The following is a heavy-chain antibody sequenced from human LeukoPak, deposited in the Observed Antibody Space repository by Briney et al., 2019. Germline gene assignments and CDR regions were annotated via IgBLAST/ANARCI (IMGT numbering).Heavy chain of an antibody. CDR1: GGSIRSYY. CDR3: ARGAGFSSGWYKSYYYYYMDV. Sequence: SETLSLTCTVSGGSIRSYYWSWIRQPPGKELEWIGYIYYNGNTNYNPSLKSRVTISVDTSKNQLSLKLSSVTAADTAVYYCARGAGFSSGWYKSYYYYYMDVWGKGTTVTVSS. J-gene: IGHJ6*03. CDR2: IYYNGNT. V-gene: IGHV4-59*12. D-gene: IGHD6-19*01.